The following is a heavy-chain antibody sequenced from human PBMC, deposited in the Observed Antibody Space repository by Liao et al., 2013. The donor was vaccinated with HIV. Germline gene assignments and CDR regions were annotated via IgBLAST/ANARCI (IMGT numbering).Heavy chain of an antibody. V-gene: IGHV4-59*01. D-gene: IGHD3-16*01. CDR2: IHDSGRS. Sequence: QVQLQESGPGLVKPSETLSLTCAVSGGSISSYYWNWARQFPGKGLEWIGYIHDSGRSNYNPSLKSRVTISVDTSKNQVSLRLNSVTAADTAVYYCARRGIPENYMDVWGKGTTVTVSS. CDR1: GGSISSYY. CDR3: ARRGIPENYMDV. J-gene: IGHJ6*03.